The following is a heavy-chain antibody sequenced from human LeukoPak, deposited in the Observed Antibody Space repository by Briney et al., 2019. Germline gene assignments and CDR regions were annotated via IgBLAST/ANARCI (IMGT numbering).Heavy chain of an antibody. Sequence: GGSLRLSRAASGFTFSDYYMSWIRQAPGKGLEWLSYISKNGKTIYYADSVKGRFTISRDNAKKSVYLQMNSLRAEDTAVYYCATTGLLGDIPWGQGTLVTVSS. D-gene: IGHD2-21*01. V-gene: IGHV3-11*01. CDR3: ATTGLLGDIP. CDR2: ISKNGKTI. CDR1: GFTFSDYY. J-gene: IGHJ5*02.